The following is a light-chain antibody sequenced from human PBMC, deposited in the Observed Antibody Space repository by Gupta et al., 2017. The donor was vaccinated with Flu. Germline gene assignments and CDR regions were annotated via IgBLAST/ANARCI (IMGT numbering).Light chain of an antibody. V-gene: IGLV1-47*01. CDR1: SFNIGGNY. CDR3: AAWDDSLYAGV. J-gene: IGLJ3*02. Sequence: QSVLTPPPSASATPGQTVTFSCSGSSFNIGGNYVYWFQQLTGAAPKLLIYRSYQRPSGVPDRFSASKSGTSASLAISGLRSEEEADYYCAAWDDSLYAGVFGGGTKLTVL. CDR2: RSY.